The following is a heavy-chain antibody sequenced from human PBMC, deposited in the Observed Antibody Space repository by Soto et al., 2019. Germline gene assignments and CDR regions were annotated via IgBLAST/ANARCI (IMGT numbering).Heavy chain of an antibody. CDR2: ISYDGSNK. J-gene: IGHJ6*02. Sequence: QVQLVESGGGVVQPGRSLRLSCAASGFTFSSYGMHWVRQAPGKGLEWVAVISYDGSNKYYADSVKGRFTISRDNSKNTLYLQMNSLRAEDTAVYYCAKDLKSITMVRGVIRSYGMDVWGQGTTVTVSS. D-gene: IGHD3-10*01. V-gene: IGHV3-30*18. CDR1: GFTFSSYG. CDR3: AKDLKSITMVRGVIRSYGMDV.